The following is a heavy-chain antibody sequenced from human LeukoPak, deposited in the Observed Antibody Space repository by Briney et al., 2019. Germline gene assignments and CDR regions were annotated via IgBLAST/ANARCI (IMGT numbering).Heavy chain of an antibody. J-gene: IGHJ4*02. Sequence: GGSLRLSCATSGFTFNSYAMSWVRQAPGKGLEWVSGLSGSGGDTDYADSVKGRFTISRDNSRNTLYLQMNSLRSEDTAVYYCAKDAMAPVTYFDYWGQGSLVTVSS. V-gene: IGHV3-23*01. CDR1: GFTFNSYA. CDR3: AKDAMAPVTYFDY. D-gene: IGHD4-17*01. CDR2: LSGSGGDT.